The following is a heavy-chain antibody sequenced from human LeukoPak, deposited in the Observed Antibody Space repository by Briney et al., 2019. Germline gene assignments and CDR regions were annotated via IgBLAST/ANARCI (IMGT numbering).Heavy chain of an antibody. Sequence: PGGSLRLSCAASGFTVSNNYVNWVRQAPGKGLEWVSVIYSGGSTYYADPVKGRFTISRDNSKNTVYLQMNSLRAEDTAVFYCARGLRTKFYFDYWGQGTLVTVSS. CDR3: ARGLRTKFYFDY. CDR1: GFTVSNNY. V-gene: IGHV3-66*01. J-gene: IGHJ4*02. CDR2: IYSGGST.